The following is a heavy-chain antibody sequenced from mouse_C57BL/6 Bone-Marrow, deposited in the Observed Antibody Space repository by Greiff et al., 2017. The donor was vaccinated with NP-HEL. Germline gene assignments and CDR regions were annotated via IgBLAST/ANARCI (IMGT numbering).Heavy chain of an antibody. J-gene: IGHJ1*03. D-gene: IGHD2-12*01. CDR1: GFSLSTFGMG. V-gene: IGHV8-8*01. CDR2: IWWDDVK. Sequence: QVTLKESGPGILQPSPTLSLTCSFSGFSLSTFGMGVGWIRPPSGKGLEWLAHIWWDDVKYYNPALKSRPTIAKDTSKDQVVLRSANVDAADTATYYCARRKGYSWDWYFDVWGTGTTVTVSS. CDR3: ARRKGYSWDWYFDV.